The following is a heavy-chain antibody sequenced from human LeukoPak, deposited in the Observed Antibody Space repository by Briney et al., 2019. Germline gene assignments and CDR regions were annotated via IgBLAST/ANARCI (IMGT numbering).Heavy chain of an antibody. CDR2: IYYSGST. V-gene: IGHV4-59*01. CDR1: GGSISSYY. D-gene: IGHD6-13*01. CDR3: ARGSSWSYYFDY. J-gene: IGHJ4*02. Sequence: SETLSLTCTVSGGSISSYYWSWIRQPPGKGLEWIGYIYYSGSTNYSPSLKSRVTISIDTSKNQFSLKVSSVTAADTAVYYCARGSSWSYYFDYWGQGTLVTVSS.